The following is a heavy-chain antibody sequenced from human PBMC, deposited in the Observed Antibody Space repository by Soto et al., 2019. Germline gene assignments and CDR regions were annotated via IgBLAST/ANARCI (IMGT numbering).Heavy chain of an antibody. CDR3: GRGGPGDSHYFGF. Sequence: QVQLVESGGGLVKPGGSLRLSCAASGFIFSDYYMSWIRQAPGKGLEWVSFISTSYSSIFYADSVKGRFSISRDNAKNSLFLQMNSLRADDTAVYYCGRGGPGDSHYFGFWGQGTLVTVSS. D-gene: IGHD1-26*01. CDR1: GFIFSDYY. J-gene: IGHJ4*02. V-gene: IGHV3-11*01. CDR2: ISTSYSSI.